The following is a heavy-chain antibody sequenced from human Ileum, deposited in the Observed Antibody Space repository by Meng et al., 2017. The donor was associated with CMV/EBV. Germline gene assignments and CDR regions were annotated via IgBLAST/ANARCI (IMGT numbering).Heavy chain of an antibody. CDR3: AKEGGY. CDR2: INWNGGST. CDR1: SGSISNYY. V-gene: IGHV3-20*04. D-gene: IGHD3-16*01. Sequence: ETLSLTCTVSSGSISNYYWSWVRQAPGKGLEWVAGINWNGGSTAYADSVKGRFTISRDNAKNSLYLQMNSLRAEDTAVYYCAKEGGYWGQGTLVTVSS. J-gene: IGHJ4*02.